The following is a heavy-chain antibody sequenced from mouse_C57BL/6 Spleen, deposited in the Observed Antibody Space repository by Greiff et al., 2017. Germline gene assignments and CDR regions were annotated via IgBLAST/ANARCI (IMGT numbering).Heavy chain of an antibody. CDR1: GFTFSDYG. Sequence: EVKLVESGGGLVKPGASLKLSCAASGFTFSDYGIHWVRQAPEKGLEWVAYISSGSSTIYYADTVKGRFTISRDNAKNTLFLQMTRRRSEDTAMYYCARADSRGYAMDYWGKGTSVTVAS. CDR2: ISSGSSTI. CDR3: ARADSRGYAMDY. V-gene: IGHV5-17*01. J-gene: IGHJ4*01.